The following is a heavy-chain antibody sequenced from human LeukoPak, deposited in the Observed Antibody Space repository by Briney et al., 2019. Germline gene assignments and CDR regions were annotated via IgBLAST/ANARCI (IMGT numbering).Heavy chain of an antibody. D-gene: IGHD3-3*01. CDR1: GFTFSSYA. CDR3: AKEISYYDFWSGYYAKPFDY. CDR2: ISGSGGST. V-gene: IGHV3-23*01. Sequence: GGSLRLSCAASGFTFSSYAMSWVRQAPGKGLEWASAISGSGGSTYYADSVKGRFTISRDNSKNTLYLQMNSLRAEDTAVYYCAKEISYYDFWSGYYAKPFDYWGQGTLVTVSS. J-gene: IGHJ4*02.